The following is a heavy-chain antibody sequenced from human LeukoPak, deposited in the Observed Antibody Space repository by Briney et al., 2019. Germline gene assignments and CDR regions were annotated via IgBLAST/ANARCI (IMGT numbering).Heavy chain of an antibody. V-gene: IGHV1-2*02. CDR2: INPNSRGT. CDR1: GYTFTDYY. Sequence: ASVKVSCKASGYTFTDYYMHWVRQAPGRGLEWMGWINPNSRGTDSAQKFQGRFSMTGDTSISTAYMELSRLRSDDTAVYYCARRAREYSHDAFDIWGQGTMVTVSS. J-gene: IGHJ3*02. CDR3: ARRAREYSHDAFDI. D-gene: IGHD5-18*01.